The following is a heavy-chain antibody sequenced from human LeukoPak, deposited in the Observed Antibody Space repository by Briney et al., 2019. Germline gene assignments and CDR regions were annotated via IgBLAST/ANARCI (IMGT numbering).Heavy chain of an antibody. CDR3: ARENCAPYD. CDR2: IKQDGSER. J-gene: IGHJ4*02. D-gene: IGHD3-3*01. Sequence: GGSLRLSCAASGFTFTKYWMTWVRQAPGKGLEWVANIKQDGSERNYVDTVKGRFIISRDNAKNLLYLQMNSLRAEDTAVYYCARENCAPYDWGEGTLVTVSS. CDR1: GFTFTKYW. V-gene: IGHV3-7*01.